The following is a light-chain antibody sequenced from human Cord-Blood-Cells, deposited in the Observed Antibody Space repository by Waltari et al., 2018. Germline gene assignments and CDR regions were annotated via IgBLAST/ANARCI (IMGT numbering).Light chain of an antibody. J-gene: IGLJ1*01. CDR2: QAS. Sequence: SYELTQPPSVSVSPGQTASITCSGAILGDKYACWYQHKPGQSPVLVIYQASKRPSGIPERFAGSKSGNPATLTIGGTQVMDEAGEYCQAWDSSTNYVLGAGTTVTVL. CDR3: QAWDSSTNYV. V-gene: IGLV3-1*01. CDR1: ILGDKY.